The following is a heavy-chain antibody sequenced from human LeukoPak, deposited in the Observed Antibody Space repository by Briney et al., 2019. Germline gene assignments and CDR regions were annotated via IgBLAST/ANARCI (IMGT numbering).Heavy chain of an antibody. V-gene: IGHV1-24*01. CDR1: GYTLTELS. CDR2: FDPEDGET. CDR3: ATGGITIFGAYAFDI. Sequence: ASVKVSCKVSGYTLTELSMRWVRQAPGKGLEWMGGFDPEDGETIYAQKFQGRVTMTEDTSTDTAYMELSSLRSEDTAVYHCATGGITIFGAYAFDIWGQGTMVTVSS. J-gene: IGHJ3*02. D-gene: IGHD3-3*01.